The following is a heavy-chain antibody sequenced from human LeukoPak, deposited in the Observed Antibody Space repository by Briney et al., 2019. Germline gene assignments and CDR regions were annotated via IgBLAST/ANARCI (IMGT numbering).Heavy chain of an antibody. CDR3: AREEQQQLFYFDY. CDR1: GGSISSGGYY. CDR2: IYHSGST. V-gene: IGHV4-30-2*01. D-gene: IGHD6-13*01. J-gene: IGHJ4*02. Sequence: QPSQTLSLTCTVSGGSISSGGYYWSWIRQPPGKGLEWIGYIYHSGSTYYNPSLKSRVTISVDRSKNQFSLKLSSVTAADTAVYYCAREEQQQLFYFDYWGQGTLVTVSS.